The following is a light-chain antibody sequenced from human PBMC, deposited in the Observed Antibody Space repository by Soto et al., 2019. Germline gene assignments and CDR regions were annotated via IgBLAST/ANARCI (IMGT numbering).Light chain of an antibody. J-gene: IGLJ2*01. V-gene: IGLV1-44*01. CDR1: SSNIGSNT. CDR3: GSWDDSLIGVV. CDR2: SNN. Sequence: QSVLTQPPSSSGTPGQRVTISCSGSSSNIGSNTVNWYHHIPGTAPKLLIYSNNQRPSGVPDRFSGSKSGTSASLAISGLQSEEEAEYYCGSWDDSLIGVVFGGGTKLTVL.